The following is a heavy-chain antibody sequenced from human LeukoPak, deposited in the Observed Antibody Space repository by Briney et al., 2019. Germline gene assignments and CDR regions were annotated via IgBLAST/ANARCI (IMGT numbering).Heavy chain of an antibody. J-gene: IGHJ5*02. CDR3: AREGDLWFGELSENWFDP. Sequence: ASVKVSCKASGYTFTDYYMHWVRQAPGQGLEWMGWINPNSGYTDYAQSFQGRVTVTRDTSITTAYLELSRLRYDDTAVYYCAREGDLWFGELSENWFDPWGQGTLVTVSS. CDR1: GYTFTDYY. D-gene: IGHD3-10*01. V-gene: IGHV1-2*02. CDR2: INPNSGYT.